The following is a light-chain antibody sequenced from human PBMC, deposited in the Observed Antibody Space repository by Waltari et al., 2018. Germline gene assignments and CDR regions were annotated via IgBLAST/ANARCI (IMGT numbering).Light chain of an antibody. V-gene: IGLV1-51*02. CDR1: TSNIGNNY. Sequence: QSVLTQPLSVSAAPGQKVTISCSGSTSNIGNNYVSWYQQLPGAAPKVFIYESEKRPSGIPDRFSGSKSGTSASLGITGLQTGDEAAYYCGTWDNNLSALVFGGGTKLTVL. J-gene: IGLJ2*01. CDR3: GTWDNNLSALV. CDR2: ESE.